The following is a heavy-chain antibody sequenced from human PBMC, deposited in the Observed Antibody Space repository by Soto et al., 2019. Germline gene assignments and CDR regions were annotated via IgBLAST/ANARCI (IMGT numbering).Heavy chain of an antibody. CDR1: GGSISSSSYY. Sequence: QLQLQESGPGLVKPSETLSLTCTVSGGSISSSSYYWGWIRQPPGKGLEWIGSIYYSGSTYYNPSLKSRVTISVDTSKNQFSLKLSSVTAADTAVYYCARQQLSGWKPDDYWGQGTLVTVSS. V-gene: IGHV4-39*01. CDR2: IYYSGST. D-gene: IGHD6-19*01. CDR3: ARQQLSGWKPDDY. J-gene: IGHJ4*02.